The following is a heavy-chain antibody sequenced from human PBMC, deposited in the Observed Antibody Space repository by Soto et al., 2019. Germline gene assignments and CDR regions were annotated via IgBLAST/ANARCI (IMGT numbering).Heavy chain of an antibody. CDR1: GFTFSSYA. Sequence: GGSLRLSCAASGFTFSSYAMHWVRQAPGKGLEWVAVISYDGSNKYYADSVKGRFTISRDNSKNTLYLQMNSLRAEDTAVYYCAREYTAMSLDVWGQGTTVTV. D-gene: IGHD5-18*01. J-gene: IGHJ6*02. V-gene: IGHV3-30-3*01. CDR2: ISYDGSNK. CDR3: AREYTAMSLDV.